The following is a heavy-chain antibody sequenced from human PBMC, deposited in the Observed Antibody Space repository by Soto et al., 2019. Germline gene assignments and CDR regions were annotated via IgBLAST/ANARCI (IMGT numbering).Heavy chain of an antibody. Sequence: PGGSLRLSCAASGFTFSSYWMSWVRQAPGKGLEWVANIKQDGSEKYYVDSVKGRFTISRDNAKNSLYLQMNSLRAEDTAVYYCARDSLRDAGSSSWLQPYYYYYGMDVWGQGTTVTVSS. CDR3: ARDSLRDAGSSSWLQPYYYYYGMDV. D-gene: IGHD6-13*01. V-gene: IGHV3-7*01. CDR1: GFTFSSYW. J-gene: IGHJ6*02. CDR2: IKQDGSEK.